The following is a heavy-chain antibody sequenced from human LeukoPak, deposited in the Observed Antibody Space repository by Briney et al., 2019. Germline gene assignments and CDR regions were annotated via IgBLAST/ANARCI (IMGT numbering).Heavy chain of an antibody. Sequence: SETLSLTCTVSGGSISSYYWSWIRQPPGKGLEWIGYIYYNGSTNYNPSLTSRVTMSVDTSKNQFSLKLSSVTAADTAVYYCARYSLYDYVWGSHRQTFAFDYWGQGTLVTVSS. CDR1: GGSISSYY. CDR2: IYYNGST. D-gene: IGHD3-16*02. V-gene: IGHV4-59*01. CDR3: ARYSLYDYVWGSHRQTFAFDY. J-gene: IGHJ4*02.